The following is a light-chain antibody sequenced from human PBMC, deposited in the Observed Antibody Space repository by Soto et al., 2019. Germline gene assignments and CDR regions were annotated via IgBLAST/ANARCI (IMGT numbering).Light chain of an antibody. J-gene: IGKJ4*01. CDR2: DAS. V-gene: IGKV3-11*01. CDR1: QSVNSY. Sequence: EVVLTQSPATLSLSPGERATLSCRASQSVNSYLAWYQQKPGQAPRLLIYDASNRATGIPARFSGSGSGTDFILTISSLEPEDFGVYYCQRRSNWPQTFGGGPKVEIK. CDR3: QRRSNWPQT.